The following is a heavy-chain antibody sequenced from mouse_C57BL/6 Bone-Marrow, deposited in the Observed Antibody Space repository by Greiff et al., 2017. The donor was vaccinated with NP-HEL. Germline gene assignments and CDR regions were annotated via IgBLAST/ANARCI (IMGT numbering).Heavy chain of an antibody. CDR1: GYTFTSYW. D-gene: IGHD4-1*01. J-gene: IGHJ3*01. CDR2: IHPNSGST. V-gene: IGHV1-64*01. Sequence: QVQLQQPGAELVKPGASVKLSCKASGYTFTSYWMHWVKQRPGQGLEWIGMIHPNSGSTKYNEKFKSKATLTVDKSSSTAYMQLSSLTSEDSAVYYCASSGKLFAYWGQGTLVTVSA. CDR3: ASSGKLFAY.